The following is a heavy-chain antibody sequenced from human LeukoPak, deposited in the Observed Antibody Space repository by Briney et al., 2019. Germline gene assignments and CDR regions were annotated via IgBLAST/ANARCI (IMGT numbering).Heavy chain of an antibody. D-gene: IGHD3-22*01. CDR3: AKAIHLSTYYYDSSGYSRGFDY. J-gene: IGHJ4*02. CDR2: ISGSGGST. V-gene: IGHV3-23*01. Sequence: GGSLRLSCAASGFTFSSYAMSWVRQAPGKGLEWVSAISGSGGSTYYADSVKGRFTISRDNSKNTLYLQMNSLRAEDTAVYYCAKAIHLSTYYYDSSGYSRGFDYWGQGTLATVSS. CDR1: GFTFSSYA.